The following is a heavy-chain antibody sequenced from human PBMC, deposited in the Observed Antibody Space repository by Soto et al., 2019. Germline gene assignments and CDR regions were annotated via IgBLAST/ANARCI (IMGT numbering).Heavy chain of an antibody. D-gene: IGHD3-3*01. CDR3: ARGDDFWSGYYQVDF. Sequence: GASVKVSCKASGYTFTGYYMHWVRQAPGQGLEWMGWINPNSGGTNYAQKFQGRVTMTRDTSISTAYMELSRLRSDDTAVYYCARGDDFWSGYYQVDFWGQGTLVTVSS. CDR2: INPNSGGT. CDR1: GYTFTGYY. J-gene: IGHJ4*02. V-gene: IGHV1-2*02.